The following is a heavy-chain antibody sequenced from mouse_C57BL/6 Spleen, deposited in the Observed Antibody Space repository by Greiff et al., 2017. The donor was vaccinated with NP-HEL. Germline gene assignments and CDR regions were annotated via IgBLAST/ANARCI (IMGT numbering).Heavy chain of an antibody. D-gene: IGHD1-1*01. Sequence: VQLQQSGAELVMPGASVKLSCKASGYTFTSYWMHWVKQRPGQGLEWIGEIDPSDSYTNYNQKFKGKSTLTVDKSSSTAYMQLSSLTSEDSAVYYCARPGITTVVPFDYWGQGTTLTVSS. CDR3: ARPGITTVVPFDY. CDR2: IDPSDSYT. J-gene: IGHJ2*01. CDR1: GYTFTSYW. V-gene: IGHV1-69*01.